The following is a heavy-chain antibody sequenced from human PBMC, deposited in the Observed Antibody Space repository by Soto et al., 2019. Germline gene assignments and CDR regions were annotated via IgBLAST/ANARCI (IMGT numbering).Heavy chain of an antibody. CDR2: ISGSGGST. CDR3: AKTIRGGYSRSSYYIDN. CDR1: GFPFNSYA. J-gene: IGHJ4*02. Sequence: GGSLRLSCAASGFPFNSYAISWVRQAPRKGLEWVSAISGSGGSTYYADSVKGRFTISRDNSKNTLYLQINSLRAEDTAVYYCAKTIRGGYSRSSYYIDNWGQGTVLTISS. D-gene: IGHD6-13*01. V-gene: IGHV3-23*01.